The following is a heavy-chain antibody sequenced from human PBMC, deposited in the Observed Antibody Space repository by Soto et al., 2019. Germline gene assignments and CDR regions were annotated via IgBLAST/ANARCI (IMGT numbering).Heavy chain of an antibody. CDR3: VRGGGIAVAGTHLDY. CDR1: GFTFSSYA. CDR2: IGGSGAGT. V-gene: IGHV3-23*01. J-gene: IGHJ4*01. D-gene: IGHD6-19*01. Sequence: EVQLLESGGGLVQPGGSLRLSCAASGFTFSSYAMSWVRQAPGKGLEWVSGIGGSGAGTNYADSVKGRFTISRDNSKNTLYLQMSSLRAEDTAVYYCVRGGGIAVAGTHLDYWGHGTLVTVSS.